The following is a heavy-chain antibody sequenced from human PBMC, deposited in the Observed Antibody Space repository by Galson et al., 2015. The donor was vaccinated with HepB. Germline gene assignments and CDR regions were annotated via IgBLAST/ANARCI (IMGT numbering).Heavy chain of an antibody. D-gene: IGHD3-10*01. Sequence: QSGAEVKKPGESLKISCKGSGYSFTSYWIGWVRQMPGKGLEWMGIIYPGDSDTRYSPSFQGQVTTSADKSISTAYLQWSSLKASDTAMYYCARLWYGSGSYHTEYYFDYWGQGTLVTVSS. V-gene: IGHV5-51*01. CDR2: IYPGDSDT. CDR1: GYSFTSYW. CDR3: ARLWYGSGSYHTEYYFDY. J-gene: IGHJ4*02.